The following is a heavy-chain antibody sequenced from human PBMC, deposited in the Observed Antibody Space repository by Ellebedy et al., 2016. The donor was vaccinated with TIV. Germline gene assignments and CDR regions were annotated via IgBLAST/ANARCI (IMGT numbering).Heavy chain of an antibody. J-gene: IGHJ6*02. Sequence: LSLTCAVSGFTFRNYWMSWARQAPGKGLEWVATIKQDGSEIHYVDSVKGRFTISRDNAKNSLYLQMNSLRVEDTALYYCARDAYPYAMDVWGQGTTVTVSS. V-gene: IGHV3-7*03. CDR3: ARDAYPYAMDV. D-gene: IGHD2-2*02. CDR1: GFTFRNYW. CDR2: IKQDGSEI.